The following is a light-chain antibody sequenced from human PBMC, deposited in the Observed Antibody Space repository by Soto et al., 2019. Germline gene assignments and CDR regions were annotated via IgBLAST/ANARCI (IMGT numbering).Light chain of an antibody. V-gene: IGKV1-5*01. J-gene: IGKJ5*01. CDR2: DAS. CDR3: QRTRAPIT. CDR1: QSISSW. Sequence: DIQMTQSPSTLSASVGDRVTITCRASQSISSWLAWYRQKPGKAPKLLIYDASSLESGVPSRFSGSGSGTEFTLTISSLQPDDFATYYCQRTRAPITFGQGTRLEIK.